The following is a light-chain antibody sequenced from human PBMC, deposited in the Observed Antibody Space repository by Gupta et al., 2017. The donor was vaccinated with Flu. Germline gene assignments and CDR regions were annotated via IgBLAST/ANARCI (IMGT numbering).Light chain of an antibody. Sequence: LTQTPSVSGAPGQSVTMFCTGTSSNTGAGDAVQWYQQFPTRAPNLLIFGNTNRASGGAARSSGSKSGASVSVTITWLRAEEEAEYDCQSVEMTPDGFVLVFGGGTRVTVL. V-gene: IGLV1-40*01. CDR2: GNT. CDR3: QSVEMTPDGFVLV. CDR1: SSNTGAGDA. J-gene: IGLJ3*02.